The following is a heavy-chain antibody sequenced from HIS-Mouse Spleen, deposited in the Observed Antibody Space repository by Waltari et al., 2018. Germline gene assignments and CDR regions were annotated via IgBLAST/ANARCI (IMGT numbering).Heavy chain of an antibody. CDR3: AKASSGWLDY. J-gene: IGHJ4*02. V-gene: IGHV3-30*18. Sequence: QVQLVESGGGVVQPGRSLRLSCAASGFTFSSYGMHWGRQAPGKGLEWVAVISKDGINKYYAESVKGRFTISRDNSKNTLYLQMNSLRAEDTAVYYCAKASSGWLDYWGQGTLVTVSS. D-gene: IGHD6-19*01. CDR2: ISKDGINK. CDR1: GFTFSSYG.